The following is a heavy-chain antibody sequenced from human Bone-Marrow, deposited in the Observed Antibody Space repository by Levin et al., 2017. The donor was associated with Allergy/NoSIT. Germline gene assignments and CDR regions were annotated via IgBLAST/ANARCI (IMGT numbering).Heavy chain of an antibody. CDR2: IYEDGGT. CDR3: ARAYGGNAFDV. Sequence: QTGGSLRLSCAASGLTVSNNYMNWVRQSPGKGLEWVSIIYEDGGTYYADSVKGRFTISRDNSNNTVFLQMSSLRAEDTAIYYCARAYGGNAFDVWGQGTMVTVSS. V-gene: IGHV3-53*01. J-gene: IGHJ3*01. D-gene: IGHD4-23*01. CDR1: GLTVSNNY.